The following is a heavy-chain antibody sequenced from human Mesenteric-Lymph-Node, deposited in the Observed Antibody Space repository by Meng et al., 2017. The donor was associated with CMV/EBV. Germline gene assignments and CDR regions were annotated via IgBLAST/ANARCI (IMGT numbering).Heavy chain of an antibody. CDR1: GGSISSRYNY. Sequence: SETLSLTCSVSGGSISSRYNYWGWIRQPPGKGLEWIATIYYSGNTHYNTSLKSRLTISVDMSKNQVSLKLTPVTAADSAVYYCARGIWTTTIHYGMDVWGHGTTVTVSS. J-gene: IGHJ6*02. D-gene: IGHD4-11*01. V-gene: IGHV4-39*07. CDR3: ARGIWTTTIHYGMDV. CDR2: IYYSGNT.